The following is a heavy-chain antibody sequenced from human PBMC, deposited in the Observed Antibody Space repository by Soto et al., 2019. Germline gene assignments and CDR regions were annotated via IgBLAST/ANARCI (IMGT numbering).Heavy chain of an antibody. D-gene: IGHD3-22*01. CDR3: AKDADFDYYDSSGYYYETDY. V-gene: IGHV3-23*01. Sequence: EVQLLESGGGLVQPGGSLRLSCAASGFTFSSYAMSWVRQAPGKGLEWVSAISGSGGSTYYADSVKGRFTISRDNSKNTLYLQMNSLRAEDTAVYYCAKDADFDYYDSSGYYYETDYWGQGTLVTVSS. CDR2: ISGSGGST. CDR1: GFTFSSYA. J-gene: IGHJ4*02.